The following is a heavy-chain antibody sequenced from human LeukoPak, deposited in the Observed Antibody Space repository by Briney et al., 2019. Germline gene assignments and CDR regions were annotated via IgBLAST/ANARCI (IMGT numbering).Heavy chain of an antibody. Sequence: PGGSLRLSCAASGFTFSSYAMSWVRQAPGKGLEWVSAISGSGGSTYYADSVKGRFTISRDNSKNTLYLQMNSLRAEDTAVYYCAKVLSGNPLGNMDVWGKGTTVTVSS. CDR2: ISGSGGST. V-gene: IGHV3-23*01. CDR3: AKVLSGNPLGNMDV. CDR1: GFTFSSYA. J-gene: IGHJ6*03. D-gene: IGHD4-23*01.